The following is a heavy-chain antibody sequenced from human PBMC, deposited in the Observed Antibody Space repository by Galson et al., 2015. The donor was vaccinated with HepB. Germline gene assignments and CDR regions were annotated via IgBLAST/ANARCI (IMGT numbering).Heavy chain of an antibody. J-gene: IGHJ4*02. Sequence: SLRLSCAASGFTFSSYAMHWVRQAPGKGLEWVAVISYDGSNKYYADSVKGRFTISRDNSKNTLYLQMNSLRAEDTAVYYCAREGSSSGWSLDYWGQGTLVTVSS. CDR3: AREGSSSGWSLDY. CDR2: ISYDGSNK. CDR1: GFTFSSYA. V-gene: IGHV3-30*04. D-gene: IGHD6-19*01.